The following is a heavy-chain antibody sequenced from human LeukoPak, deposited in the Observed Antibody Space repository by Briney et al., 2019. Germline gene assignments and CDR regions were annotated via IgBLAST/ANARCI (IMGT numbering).Heavy chain of an antibody. J-gene: IGHJ4*02. Sequence: GESLKISCKASGYSFTNYWIAWVRQMPGKGLEWMGIIYPGDSDTRYSPSFQGQVTISADKSISTAYLQWSSLKASDTAMYYCARHQSSSWYFDYWGQGTLVTVSS. CDR3: ARHQSSSWYFDY. CDR1: GYSFTNYW. V-gene: IGHV5-51*01. CDR2: IYPGDSDT. D-gene: IGHD6-13*01.